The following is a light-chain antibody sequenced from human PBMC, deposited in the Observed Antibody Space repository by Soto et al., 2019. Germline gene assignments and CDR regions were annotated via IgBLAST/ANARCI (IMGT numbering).Light chain of an antibody. CDR2: GAS. CDR3: EQYNGPPFT. Sequence: EIVLTQSPGTLSLSPGERATLSCRASQSVRNNYLAWYQQKAGQAPRLLIYGASSRATGIPDRFSGSGSGTDFTLTISRLDPEDFAVYFCEQYNGPPFTFGHGTKLQIK. J-gene: IGKJ2*01. V-gene: IGKV3-20*01. CDR1: QSVRNNY.